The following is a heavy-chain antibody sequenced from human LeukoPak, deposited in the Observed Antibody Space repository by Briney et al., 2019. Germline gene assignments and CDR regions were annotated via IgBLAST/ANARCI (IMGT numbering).Heavy chain of an antibody. CDR2: IKQDGSEK. D-gene: IGHD4-17*01. Sequence: GGSLRLSCAASGFTFSSYWMSWVRQAPGKGLEWVANIKQDGSEKYYVDSVKGRFTISRDNAKNSLYLQMNSLRAEDTAVYYCARDPAYGDYFYFDYWGQGTLVTVSS. CDR1: GFTFSSYW. V-gene: IGHV3-7*01. CDR3: ARDPAYGDYFYFDY. J-gene: IGHJ4*02.